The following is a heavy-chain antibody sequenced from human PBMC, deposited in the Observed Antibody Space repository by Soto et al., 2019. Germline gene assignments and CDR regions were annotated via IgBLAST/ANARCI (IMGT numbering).Heavy chain of an antibody. D-gene: IGHD1-26*01. CDR1: GYTFTSYG. V-gene: IGHV1-18*01. CDR2: ISAYNGNT. J-gene: IGHJ6*02. Sequence: GASVKVSCKASGYTFTSYGISWVRQAPGQGLEWMGWISAYNGNTNYAQKLQGRVTMTTDTSTSTAYMELRSLRSDDTAVYYCATIIYYGGGYYYYGMDVWGQGTTVTVSS. CDR3: ATIIYYGGGYYYYGMDV.